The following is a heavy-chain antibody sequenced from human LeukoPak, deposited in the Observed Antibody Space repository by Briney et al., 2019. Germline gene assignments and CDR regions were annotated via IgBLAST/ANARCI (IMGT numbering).Heavy chain of an antibody. Sequence: QPGGTLRLSCAASGFTFSSYGMSWVRQAPGKVLEWVSAISGSGGSTYYADSVKGRFTISRDNSKNTLYLQMNSLRAEDTAVYYCAKWAGYYDIFGDYWGQGTLVTVSS. CDR1: GFTFSSYG. V-gene: IGHV3-23*01. D-gene: IGHD3-9*01. CDR3: AKWAGYYDIFGDY. CDR2: ISGSGGST. J-gene: IGHJ4*02.